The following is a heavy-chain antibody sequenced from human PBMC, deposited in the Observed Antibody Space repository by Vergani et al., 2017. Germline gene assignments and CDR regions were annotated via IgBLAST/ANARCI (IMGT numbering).Heavy chain of an antibody. Sequence: QIQLVQSAAEVKKPGAAPNVSCKASGYTFRNKDISWLRQAPGQGLEWMGSISPHTGRTNTAQQFQDRVIMNTDPSTSTAYLSLGTLTSDDTAVYFCARNFLGRDIEVVPTAPFWLFDLWGRGTRVTVSS. CDR3: ARNFLGRDIEVVPTAPFWLFDL. J-gene: IGHJ2*01. D-gene: IGHD2-2*01. CDR2: ISPHTGRT. CDR1: GYTFRNKD. V-gene: IGHV1-18*01.